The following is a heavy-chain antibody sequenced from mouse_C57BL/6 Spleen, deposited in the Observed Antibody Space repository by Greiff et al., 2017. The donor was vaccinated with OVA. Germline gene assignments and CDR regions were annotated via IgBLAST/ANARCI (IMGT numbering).Heavy chain of an antibody. CDR3: ARSAQVSAWFAY. J-gene: IGHJ3*01. CDR2: IYPGSGST. D-gene: IGHD3-2*02. Sequence: VKLLESGAELVKPGASVKMSCKASGYTFTSYWITWVKQRPGQGLEWIGDIYPGSGSTNYNEKFKSKATLTVDTSSSTAYMQLSSLTSEDSAVYYCARSAQVSAWFAYWGQGTLVTVSA. V-gene: IGHV1-55*01. CDR1: GYTFTSYW.